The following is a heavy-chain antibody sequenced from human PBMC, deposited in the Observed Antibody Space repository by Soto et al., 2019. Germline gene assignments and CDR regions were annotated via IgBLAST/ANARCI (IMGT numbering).Heavy chain of an antibody. J-gene: IGHJ6*02. Sequence: RASVKVSCKASGYTFTGYYMHWVRQAPGQGLEWMGWINPNSGGTNYAQKFQGRVTMTRDTSISTAYMELSRLRSDDTAVYYCARDPIIYYYYGMDVWGQGTTVTVSS. CDR1: GYTFTGYY. CDR3: ARDPIIYYYYGMDV. D-gene: IGHD3-10*01. CDR2: INPNSGGT. V-gene: IGHV1-2*02.